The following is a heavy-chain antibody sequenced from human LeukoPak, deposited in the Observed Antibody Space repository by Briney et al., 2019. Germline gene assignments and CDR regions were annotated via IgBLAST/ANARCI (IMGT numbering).Heavy chain of an antibody. D-gene: IGHD3-10*01. CDR1: GGSMSSGGYY. V-gene: IGHV4-31*03. J-gene: IGHJ6*02. CDR3: ARDIVGGSGSGSMDV. Sequence: SETLSLTCTVSGGSMSSGGYYWSWIRQHPGKGLEWIGYIYYSGSTYCNPSLKSRVTISVDTSKNQFSLNLSSATAADTAVYYCARDIVGGSGSGSMDVWGQGTTVTVSS. CDR2: IYYSGST.